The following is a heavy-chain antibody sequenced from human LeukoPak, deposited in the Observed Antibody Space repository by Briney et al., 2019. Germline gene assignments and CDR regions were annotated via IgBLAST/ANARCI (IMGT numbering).Heavy chain of an antibody. J-gene: IGHJ3*02. CDR3: ARAKAPRPYYYDSSGNLREIAFDI. Sequence: SETLSLTCAVYGGSFSGYYWSWVRQPPGKGLEWIGEINHSGSTNYNPSLKSRVTISVDTSKNQFSLKLSSVTAADTAVYYCARAKAPRPYYYDSSGNLREIAFDIWGQGTMVTVSS. CDR2: INHSGST. CDR1: GGSFSGYY. V-gene: IGHV4-34*01. D-gene: IGHD3-22*01.